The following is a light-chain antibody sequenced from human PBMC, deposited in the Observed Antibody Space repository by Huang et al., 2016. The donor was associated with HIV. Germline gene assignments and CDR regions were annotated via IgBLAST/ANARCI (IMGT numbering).Light chain of an antibody. V-gene: IGKV3-15*01. J-gene: IGKJ1*01. Sequence: EIVMTQSPATLSVSPGERATLSCRASQSVSTNLAWYQQKPGQAPRLLLYDASTRAIGIPASVRGSGSGTEFTLTISSLQSEDFVVYYCQHYNNWPQTFGLGTKVEIK. CDR1: QSVSTN. CDR3: QHYNNWPQT. CDR2: DAS.